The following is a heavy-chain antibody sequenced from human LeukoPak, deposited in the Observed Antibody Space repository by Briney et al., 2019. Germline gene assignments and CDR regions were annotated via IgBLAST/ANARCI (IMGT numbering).Heavy chain of an antibody. V-gene: IGHV3-23*01. J-gene: IGHJ4*02. CDR1: GFPFSSYA. Sequence: GGSLRLSCAASGFPFSSYAMSWVRQAPGKGLEWVSAISGSGGSTYYADSVKGRFTISRDNSKNTLYLQMNSLRAEDTAVYYCAKVRGYSYGPTDYWGQGTLVTVSS. CDR2: ISGSGGST. CDR3: AKVRGYSYGPTDY. D-gene: IGHD5-18*01.